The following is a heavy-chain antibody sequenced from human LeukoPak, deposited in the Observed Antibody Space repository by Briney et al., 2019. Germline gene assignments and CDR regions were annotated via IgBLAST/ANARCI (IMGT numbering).Heavy chain of an antibody. D-gene: IGHD1-26*01. CDR1: GFTFSSYS. Sequence: GGSLRLSCAASGFTFSSYSMNWVREAPGKGLEWVSSISSSSSYIYYADSVKGRFTISRDNAKNSLYLQMNSLRAEDTAVYYCARIPRIVGASPPDYWGQGTLVTVSS. CDR3: ARIPRIVGASPPDY. J-gene: IGHJ4*02. CDR2: ISSSSSYI. V-gene: IGHV3-21*01.